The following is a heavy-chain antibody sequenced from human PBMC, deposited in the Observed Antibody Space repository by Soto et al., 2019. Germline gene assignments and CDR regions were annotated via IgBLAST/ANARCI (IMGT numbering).Heavy chain of an antibody. V-gene: IGHV1-69*06. Sequence: QVQLVQSGAEVKKPGSSVKVSCKASGGTYNTFAITWVRQSPGQGLEWMGGIIPVLGPAFSAQKFQGRVTITADKSTTTAYLELTSLRSEDTAVYYCVRAAKRYFDYWGQGTLVTVSS. J-gene: IGHJ4*02. CDR3: VRAAKRYFDY. CDR2: IIPVLGPA. CDR1: GGTYNTFA.